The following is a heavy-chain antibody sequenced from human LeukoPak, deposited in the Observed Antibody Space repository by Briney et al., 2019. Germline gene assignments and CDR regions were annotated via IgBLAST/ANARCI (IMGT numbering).Heavy chain of an antibody. Sequence: ASVKVSCKASGYTFTSYDINWVRQATGQGLEWMGWMNPNSGNTGYAQKFQGRVTITRNTSISTAYMELSSLRSEDTAVYYCATGSFDGDAMDVWGQGTMVTVSS. V-gene: IGHV1-8*03. CDR2: MNPNSGNT. J-gene: IGHJ6*02. CDR3: ATGSFDGDAMDV. D-gene: IGHD2-8*01. CDR1: GYTFTSYD.